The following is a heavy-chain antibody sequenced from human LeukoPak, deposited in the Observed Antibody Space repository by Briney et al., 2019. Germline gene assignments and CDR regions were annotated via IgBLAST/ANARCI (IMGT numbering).Heavy chain of an antibody. CDR2: ISGSGGST. V-gene: IGHV3-23*01. D-gene: IGHD3-22*01. CDR1: GFTFSSYA. J-gene: IGHJ4*02. CDR3: AKDLQMYYYDSSGYPNAGY. Sequence: GGSLRLSCTASGFTFSSYAMSWVRQAPGKGLEWVSAISGSGGSTYYADSVKGRFTISRDNSKNTLYLQMNSLRAEDTAVYYCAKDLQMYYYDSSGYPNAGYWGQGTLVTVSS.